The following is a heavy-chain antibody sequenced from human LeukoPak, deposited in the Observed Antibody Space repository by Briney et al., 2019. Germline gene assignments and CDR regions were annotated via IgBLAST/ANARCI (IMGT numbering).Heavy chain of an antibody. Sequence: SETLSLTCAVYGGSFSGYYWSWIRQPPGKGLEWIGEINHSGSTNYNPSLKSRVTISVDTSKNQFSLKLSSVTAADTAVYYCARGRNYYGSGSYYSPKNDYWGQGTLVTVSS. CDR2: INHSGST. CDR3: ARGRNYYGSGSYYSPKNDY. J-gene: IGHJ4*02. V-gene: IGHV4-34*01. CDR1: GGSFSGYY. D-gene: IGHD3-10*01.